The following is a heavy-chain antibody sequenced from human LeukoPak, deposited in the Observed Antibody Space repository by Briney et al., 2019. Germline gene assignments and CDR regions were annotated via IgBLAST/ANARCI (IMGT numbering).Heavy chain of an antibody. J-gene: IGHJ5*02. CDR1: GFTFSSYA. CDR3: ARGADRFGWFDP. Sequence: GESLTLSCAASGFTFSSYAMHWVRQAPGKGLEWVAVISYDGSNKYYADSVKSRFTISRDNSKNTLYLQMNSLRAEDTAVYYCARGADRFGWFDPWGQGTLVTVSS. CDR2: ISYDGSNK. V-gene: IGHV3-30-3*01. D-gene: IGHD3-10*01.